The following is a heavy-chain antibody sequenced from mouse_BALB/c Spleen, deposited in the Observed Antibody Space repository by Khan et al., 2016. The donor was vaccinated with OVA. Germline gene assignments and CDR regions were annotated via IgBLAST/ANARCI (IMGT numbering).Heavy chain of an antibody. D-gene: IGHD1-1*01. CDR1: GYTFTSYW. J-gene: IGHJ4*01. CDR3: ARSNYYGRGLYAMDY. CDR2: IGPGSGSA. Sequence: DLVEPGASVKLSCTASGYTFTSYWINWIKERPGQGLEWIGQIGPGSGSAYYNELFKGKATLTVDTSSSTVYIQLSSLSSEDSAVYFCARSNYYGRGLYAMDYWGQGTSVTVSS. V-gene: IGHV1S41*01.